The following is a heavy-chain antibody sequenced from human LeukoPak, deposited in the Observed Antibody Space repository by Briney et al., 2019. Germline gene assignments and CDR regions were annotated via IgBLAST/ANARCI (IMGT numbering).Heavy chain of an antibody. CDR3: AEATGVDNWFDP. CDR1: GSTFSSYA. J-gene: IGHJ5*02. D-gene: IGHD4-23*01. Sequence: ASVEVFCKASGSTFSSYAISRVRQAPGQGREWMGGLLPIFGTANYAQKFRGRGAFSADESTSTDYMELSRMRSQDTAVQYGAEATGVDNWFDPWGQGTLVTVSS. V-gene: IGHV1-69*13. CDR2: LLPIFGTA.